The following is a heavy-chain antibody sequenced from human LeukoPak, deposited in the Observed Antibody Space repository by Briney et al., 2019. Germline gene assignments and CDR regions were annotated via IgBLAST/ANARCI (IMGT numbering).Heavy chain of an antibody. V-gene: IGHV3-74*01. CDR3: ARGSDPLGYYYMDV. CDR2: INSDGSST. Sequence: PGGSLRLSCAASGFTFSSYWMHWVRQAPGKGLVWVSRINSDGSSTGYADSVKGRFTISRDNAKNTLYPQMNSLRAEDTAVYYCARGSDPLGYYYMDVWGKGTTVTVSS. CDR1: GFTFSSYW. D-gene: IGHD3-10*01. J-gene: IGHJ6*03.